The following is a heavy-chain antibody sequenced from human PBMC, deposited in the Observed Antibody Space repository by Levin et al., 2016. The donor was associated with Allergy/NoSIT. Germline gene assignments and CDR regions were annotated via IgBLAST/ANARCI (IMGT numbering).Heavy chain of an antibody. J-gene: IGHJ4*02. CDR3: STTKGVAGTWNFDY. Sequence: WIRQPPGKGLEWIGRIRSKANSYATAYAASVKGRFTISRDDSKNTAYLQIDSLKTEGTAVYYCSTTKGVAGTWNFDYWGQGTRVTVSS. D-gene: IGHD6-19*01. CDR2: IRSKANSYAT. V-gene: IGHV3-73*01.